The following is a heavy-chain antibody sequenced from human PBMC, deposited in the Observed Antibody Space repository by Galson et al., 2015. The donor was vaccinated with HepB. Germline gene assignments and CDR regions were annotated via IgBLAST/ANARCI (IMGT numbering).Heavy chain of an antibody. V-gene: IGHV6-1*01. CDR1: GDSVSSNSAA. CDR2: TYYRSKWYN. Sequence: CAISGDSVSSNSAAWNWIRQSPSRGLEWLGRTYYRSKWYNDYAVSVKSRITINPDTSKNQFSLQLNSVTPEDTAVYYCAREGQGYDSSGYLRNWFDPWGQGTLVTVSS. D-gene: IGHD3-22*01. CDR3: AREGQGYDSSGYLRNWFDP. J-gene: IGHJ5*02.